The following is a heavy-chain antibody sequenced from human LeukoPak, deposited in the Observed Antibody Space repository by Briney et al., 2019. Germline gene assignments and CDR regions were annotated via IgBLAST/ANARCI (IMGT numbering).Heavy chain of an antibody. CDR2: ISGSGGST. D-gene: IGHD6-19*01. Sequence: GGSLRLSCAASGFTFSSYAMSWVRQAPGKGLEWVSAISGSGGSTYYADSVKGRFTISRDNSKNTLYLQMNSLRAEDTAVYYCAKDRDSSGWLLYYFDYWGQGTLVTVSS. CDR1: GFTFSSYA. V-gene: IGHV3-23*01. CDR3: AKDRDSSGWLLYYFDY. J-gene: IGHJ4*02.